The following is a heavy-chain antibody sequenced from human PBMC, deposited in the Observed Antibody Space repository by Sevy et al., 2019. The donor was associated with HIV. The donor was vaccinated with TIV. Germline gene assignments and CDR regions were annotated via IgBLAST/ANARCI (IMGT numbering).Heavy chain of an antibody. CDR1: GFTFSSYG. CDR3: ARDGLRLPADTFEDY. V-gene: IGHV3-33*01. J-gene: IGHJ4*01. Sequence: GSLRLSCAASGFTFSSYGMHWVRQAPGKGLEWVAVIWYDGSNKYYADSVKGRFTISRDNSKKTLYLQMNSLRAEDTAVYYCARDGLRLPADTFEDYLGQGTLVTVSS. D-gene: IGHD5-12*01. CDR2: IWYDGSNK.